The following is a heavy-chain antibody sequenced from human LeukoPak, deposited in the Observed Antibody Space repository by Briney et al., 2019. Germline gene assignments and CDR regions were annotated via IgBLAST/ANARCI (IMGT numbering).Heavy chain of an antibody. V-gene: IGHV4-34*01. J-gene: IGHJ4*02. CDR3: ARDLVLRPYYDFWSGYRS. Sequence: SETLSLTCAVYGGSFSGYYWSWIRQPPGKGLEWIGEINHSGSTNYNPPLKSRVTISVDTSKNQFSLKLSSVTAADTAVYYCARDLVLRPYYDFWSGYRSWGQGTLVTVSS. CDR2: INHSGST. D-gene: IGHD3-3*01. CDR1: GGSFSGYY.